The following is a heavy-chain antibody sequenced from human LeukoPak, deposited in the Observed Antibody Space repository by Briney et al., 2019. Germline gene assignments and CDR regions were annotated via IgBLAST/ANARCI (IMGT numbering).Heavy chain of an antibody. CDR2: IRYDGSNK. D-gene: IGHD3-9*01. V-gene: IGHV3-30*02. CDR3: ATEVLRYFDWLLEC. Sequence: GGSLRLSCAASGFTFSSYGMHWVRQAPGKGLEWVAFIRYDGSNKYYADSVKGRFTISRDNSKNTLYLQMNSLRAEDTAVYYCATEVLRYFDWLLECWGQGTLVTVSS. CDR1: GFTFSSYG. J-gene: IGHJ4*02.